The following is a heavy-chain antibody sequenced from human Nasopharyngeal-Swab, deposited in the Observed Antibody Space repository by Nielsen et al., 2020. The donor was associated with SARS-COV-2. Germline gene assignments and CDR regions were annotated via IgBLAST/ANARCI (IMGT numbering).Heavy chain of an antibody. CDR3: TTGGRWELRPIDY. D-gene: IGHD1-26*01. Sequence: GGSLRLSCAASGFTSSNAWMSWVRQAPGKGLEWVGRIKSKTDGGTTDYAAPVKGRFTISRDDSKNTLYLQMNRLKTEDTAVYYCTTGGRWELRPIDYWGQGTLVTVSS. CDR1: GFTSSNAW. V-gene: IGHV3-15*01. J-gene: IGHJ4*02. CDR2: IKSKTDGGTT.